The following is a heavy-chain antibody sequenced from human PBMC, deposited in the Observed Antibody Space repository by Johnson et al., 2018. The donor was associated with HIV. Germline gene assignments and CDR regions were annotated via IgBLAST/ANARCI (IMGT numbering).Heavy chain of an antibody. D-gene: IGHD6-6*01. Sequence: QVQLVESGGGVVQPGRSLRLSCAASGFTFSSFGMHWVRQAPGKGLEWVAVVSDHGRTTYFADSVKGRFTISRDNSKNTLYLQMTSLRGEDTAVYSCARGRSSSSTAAFDIWGQGTMVTVSS. CDR3: ARGRSSSSTAAFDI. J-gene: IGHJ3*02. V-gene: IGHV3-30*03. CDR1: GFTFSSFG. CDR2: VSDHGRTT.